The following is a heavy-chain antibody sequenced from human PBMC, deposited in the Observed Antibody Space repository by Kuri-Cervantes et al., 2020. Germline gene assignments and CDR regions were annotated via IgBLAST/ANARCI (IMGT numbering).Heavy chain of an antibody. CDR1: GFTFDDYA. J-gene: IGHJ3*02. CDR3: AKDHYYDSSGYKADAFDI. CDR2: ISWNSGSI. Sequence: SLKISCAASGFTFDDYAMHWVRQAPGKGLEGVSSISWNSGSIGYADSVKGRFTISRDNAKNSLFLQMNSLRAEDTALYYCAKDHYYDSSGYKADAFDIWGQGTMVTVSS. D-gene: IGHD3-22*01. V-gene: IGHV3-9*01.